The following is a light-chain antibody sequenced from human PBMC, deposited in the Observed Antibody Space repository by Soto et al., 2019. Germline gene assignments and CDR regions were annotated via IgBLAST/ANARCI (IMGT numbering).Light chain of an antibody. J-gene: IGKJ1*01. V-gene: IGKV1-5*01. CDR1: QSISSW. CDR2: DAS. CDR3: QQYKSYPST. Sequence: DIQMTQFPSTLSASVGDRVTITCRASQSISSWLAWYQQKPGKAPKLLIYDASSLESGVPSRFSGSGSGTEFTLTISSLQPDDFATFYCQQYKSYPSTFGQGTRWIS.